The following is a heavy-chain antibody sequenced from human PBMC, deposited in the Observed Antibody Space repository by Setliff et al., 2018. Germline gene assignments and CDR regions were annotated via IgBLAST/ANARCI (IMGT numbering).Heavy chain of an antibody. CDR1: GDSISSGSYY. Sequence: KPSETLSLTCTVSGDSISSGSYYWNWIRQHPEKGLEWLGYIFHSGSTHYNSSLKSRITISIDTSKNHFSLELNSVTAADSAVYYCARDVRVASSSWFKSAFDIWGQGTRVTVSS. J-gene: IGHJ3*02. CDR2: IFHSGST. D-gene: IGHD6-13*01. CDR3: ARDVRVASSSWFKSAFDI. V-gene: IGHV4-31*03.